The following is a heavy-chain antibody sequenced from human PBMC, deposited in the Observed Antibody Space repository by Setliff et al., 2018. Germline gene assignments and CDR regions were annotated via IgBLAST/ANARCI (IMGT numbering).Heavy chain of an antibody. CDR3: ARDHGTVPGVDYMDV. D-gene: IGHD1-1*01. J-gene: IGHJ6*03. CDR1: GDSISSSSYY. CDR2: LKQDGSEK. V-gene: IGHV3-7*01. Sequence: ETLSLTCTVSGDSISSSSYYWGWIRQPPGKGLEWVANLKQDGSEKYYVDSVKGRFTISRDNAKNSLYLQMNSLRAEDTAVYYCARDHGTVPGVDYMDVWGKGTTVTVSS.